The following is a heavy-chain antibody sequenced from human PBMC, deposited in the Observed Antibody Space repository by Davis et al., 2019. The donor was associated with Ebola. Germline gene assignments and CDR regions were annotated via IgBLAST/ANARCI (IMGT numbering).Heavy chain of an antibody. J-gene: IGHJ4*02. CDR2: ISSSSSYI. D-gene: IGHD4-17*01. CDR3: ARVAYGDYYFDY. V-gene: IGHV3-21*01. CDR1: GFTFSSYS. Sequence: GGSLRLSCAASGFTFSSYSMNWVRQAPGKGLEWVSSISSSSSYIYYADSVKGRFTISRDNAKNSLYLQMNSLRAEDTAVYYCARVAYGDYYFDYWGQGTPVTVSS.